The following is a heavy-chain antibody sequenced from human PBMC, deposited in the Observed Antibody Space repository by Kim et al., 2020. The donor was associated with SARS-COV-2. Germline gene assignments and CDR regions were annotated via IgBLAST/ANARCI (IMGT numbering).Heavy chain of an antibody. V-gene: IGHV3-53*01. CDR2: IYSGGST. CDR3: AREDYGDSDYYYYYGMDV. D-gene: IGHD4-17*01. Sequence: GGSLRLSCAASGFTVSSNYMSSVRQAPGKGLEWVSVIYSGGSTYYADSVKGRFTISRDNSKNTLYLQMNSLRAEDTAVYYCAREDYGDSDYYYYYGMDVLGQGTTVTVSS. CDR1: GFTVSSNY. J-gene: IGHJ6*02.